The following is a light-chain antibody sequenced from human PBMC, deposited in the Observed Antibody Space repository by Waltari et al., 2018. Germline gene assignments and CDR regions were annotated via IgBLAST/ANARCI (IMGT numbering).Light chain of an antibody. J-gene: IGKJ4*01. V-gene: IGKV1-33*01. CDR1: QDINTY. Sequence: DIQMTQSPSSLSASVGDRVTITCQASQDINTYLKWYQQKPGKAPKLLIFDASNLETGGPSRFSGSGSGRYFTLTIINLQPEDIATYYCQQYGNLRALTFGGGTKVEI. CDR3: QQYGNLRALT. CDR2: DAS.